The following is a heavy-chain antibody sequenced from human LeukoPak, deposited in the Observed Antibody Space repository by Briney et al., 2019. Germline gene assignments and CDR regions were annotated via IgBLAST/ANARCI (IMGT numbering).Heavy chain of an antibody. J-gene: IGHJ3*02. V-gene: IGHV1-46*01. D-gene: IGHD3-10*01. CDR2: INPSGGST. Sequence: GASVKVSCKASGYTFTSYYMHWVRQAPGQGLEWMGIINPSGGSTSYAQKFQGRVTMTRDTSTSTVYMELSSLRAENMAVYYCARDPSMVRGVPGAFDIWGQGTMVTVSS. CDR3: ARDPSMVRGVPGAFDI. CDR1: GYTFTSYY.